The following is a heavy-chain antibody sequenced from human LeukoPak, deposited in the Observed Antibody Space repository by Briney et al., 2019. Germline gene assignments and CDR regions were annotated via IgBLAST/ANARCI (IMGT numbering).Heavy chain of an antibody. CDR1: GGSISSSGYY. D-gene: IGHD3-22*01. V-gene: IGHV4-61*08. Sequence: PSETLSLTCTVSGGSISSSGYYWGWIRQPPGKGLEWIGYIYYSGSTNYNPSLKSRVTISVDTSKNQFSLKVNSVTAADTAVYYCARDHYYNSSGYTFRHWGQGTLVTVSS. J-gene: IGHJ1*01. CDR2: IYYSGST. CDR3: ARDHYYNSSGYTFRH.